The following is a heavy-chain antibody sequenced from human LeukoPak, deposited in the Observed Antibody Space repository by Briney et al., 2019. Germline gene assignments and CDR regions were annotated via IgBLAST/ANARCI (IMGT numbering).Heavy chain of an antibody. CDR1: GGTFSSYA. V-gene: IGHV1-69*01. CDR2: IIPLFGTA. CDR3: ARDRGCSSTSCHFNWFDP. Sequence: GAPVKVSCKASGGTFSSYAISWVRQAPGQGLEWVGGIIPLFGTANYAQKFQGRVTITADESTSTAYMEQSSLRSEDTAVYYCARDRGCSSTSCHFNWFDPWGQGTLVSVSS. D-gene: IGHD2-2*01. J-gene: IGHJ5*02.